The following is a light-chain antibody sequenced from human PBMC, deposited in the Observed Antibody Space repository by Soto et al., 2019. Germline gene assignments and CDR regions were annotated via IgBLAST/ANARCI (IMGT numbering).Light chain of an antibody. CDR3: QNFDSAAFT. V-gene: IGKV1-27*01. CDR2: AAT. Sequence: DIQMTQSPSSLSASVGDRVTITCRASQGIGNYLAWYQQRPGKVPKLLIYAATTLQSGVPARFSGSGSGTDFTLTISSLLPEDVATYYCQNFDSAAFTFGPGTKVDIK. CDR1: QGIGNY. J-gene: IGKJ3*01.